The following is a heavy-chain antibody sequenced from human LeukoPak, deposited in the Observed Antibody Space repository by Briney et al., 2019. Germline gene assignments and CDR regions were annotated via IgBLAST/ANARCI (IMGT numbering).Heavy chain of an antibody. J-gene: IGHJ6*04. Sequence: GGSLRLSCAASGFTFSTYAMSWVRQAPGKGLEWVSAISGSGSTIYYADSVKGRFTISRDNAKNSLYLQMNSLRAEDTAVYYCAELGITMIGGVWGKGTTVTISS. V-gene: IGHV3-23*01. D-gene: IGHD3-10*02. CDR2: ISGSGSTI. CDR3: AELGITMIGGV. CDR1: GFTFSTYA.